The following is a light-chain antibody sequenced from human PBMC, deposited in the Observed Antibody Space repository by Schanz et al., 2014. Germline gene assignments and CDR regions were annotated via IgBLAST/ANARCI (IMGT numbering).Light chain of an antibody. Sequence: QSALTQPPSASGSPGQSVTISCTGTSSDVGGYNFVSWYQQHPGKAPKLMIYEVTKRPSGVPDRFSGSKSGTSASLAISGLQSEDEADYYCAAWDDSLNVLVFGGGTKVTVL. J-gene: IGLJ3*02. CDR3: AAWDDSLNVLV. V-gene: IGLV2-8*01. CDR2: EVT. CDR1: SSDVGGYNF.